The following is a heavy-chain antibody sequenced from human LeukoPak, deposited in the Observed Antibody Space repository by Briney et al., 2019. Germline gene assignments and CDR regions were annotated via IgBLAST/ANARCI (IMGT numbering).Heavy chain of an antibody. CDR1: RLTFSDYN. J-gene: IGHJ6*02. D-gene: IGHD3-9*01. CDR3: ARSIGLTGGGVDV. CDR2: ITNGGSTI. Sequence: GGSLRLSSAASRLTFSDYNTNWVSQAPGEGLEWVSYITNGGSTIHHADSVKGRFTISRDNAKKTLYLQMNSLRAEDTAVYYCARSIGLTGGGVDVWGQGTTVTVSS. V-gene: IGHV3-11*01.